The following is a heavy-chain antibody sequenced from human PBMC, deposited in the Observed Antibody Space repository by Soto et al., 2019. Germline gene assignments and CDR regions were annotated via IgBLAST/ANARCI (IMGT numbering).Heavy chain of an antibody. D-gene: IGHD3-22*01. CDR1: GFTFSSYG. CDR3: AREYYDSSGYYYFGFGY. V-gene: IGHV3-33*01. J-gene: IGHJ4*02. CDR2: IWYDGSNK. Sequence: PGGSLRLSCAASGFTFSSYGMHWVRQAPGKGLEWVAVIWYDGSNKFYADSVKGRFTISRDNSKNTLYLQMNSLRAEDTAVYYCAREYYDSSGYYYFGFGYWGQGT.